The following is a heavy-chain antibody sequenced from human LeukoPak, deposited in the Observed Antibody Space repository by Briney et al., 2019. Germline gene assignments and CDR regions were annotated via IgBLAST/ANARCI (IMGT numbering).Heavy chain of an antibody. CDR2: ISSSSTSI. V-gene: IGHV3-21*01. CDR1: GFTFSDYT. J-gene: IGHJ6*04. D-gene: IGHD2-15*01. CDR3: ARDRRDIVVVVAATYRYYGMDV. Sequence: PGGSLRLSCAASGFTFSDYTMNWVRQAPGKGLEWVSSISSSSTSIYYADSVKGRFTISRDNAKNSLYLQMNSLRAEDTAVYYCARDRRDIVVVVAATYRYYGMDVWGKGTTVTVSS.